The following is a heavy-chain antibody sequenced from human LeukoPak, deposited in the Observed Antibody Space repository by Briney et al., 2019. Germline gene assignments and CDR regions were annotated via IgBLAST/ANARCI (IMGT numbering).Heavy chain of an antibody. D-gene: IGHD3-22*01. Sequence: SETLSLTCAVSGGSISSSNWWSWVRQHPGKGLEWIGYIYYSGSTYYNPSLKSRVTISVDTSKNQFSLKLSSVTAADTAVYYCARAGDSSGYYPDAFDIWGQGTMVTVSS. CDR1: GGSISSSNW. J-gene: IGHJ3*02. CDR3: ARAGDSSGYYPDAFDI. CDR2: IYYSGST. V-gene: IGHV4-31*11.